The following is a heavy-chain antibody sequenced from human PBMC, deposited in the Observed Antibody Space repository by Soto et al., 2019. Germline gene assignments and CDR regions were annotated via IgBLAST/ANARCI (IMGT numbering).Heavy chain of an antibody. CDR3: ASNLSGRADV. CDR2: MNEDGGTT. J-gene: IGHJ6*02. CDR1: GFIFNSFD. Sequence: GGSLRLSCVASGFIFNSFDVNWVRQAPGKGLEWVSRMNEDGGTTDYADSVKGRFTISRDNAKNTLYLQMNSLRVEDTAVYYCASNLSGRADVWGQGTTVTVSS. V-gene: IGHV3-74*01. D-gene: IGHD3-10*01.